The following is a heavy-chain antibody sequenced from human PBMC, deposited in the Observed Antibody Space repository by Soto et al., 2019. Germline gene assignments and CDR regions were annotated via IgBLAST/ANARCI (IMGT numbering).Heavy chain of an antibody. CDR2: INAGNGNT. CDR1: GYTFTSYA. Sequence: ASVKVSCKASGYTFTSYAMHWVRQAPGQRLEWMGWINAGNGNTKYSQKFQGRVTITRDTSASTAYMELSSLRSEDTAVYYCARAGWELRAFDIWGQGTMVTVS. V-gene: IGHV1-3*01. CDR3: ARAGWELRAFDI. D-gene: IGHD1-26*01. J-gene: IGHJ3*02.